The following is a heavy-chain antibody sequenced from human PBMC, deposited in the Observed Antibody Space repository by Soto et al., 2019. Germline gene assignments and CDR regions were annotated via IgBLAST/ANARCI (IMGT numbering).Heavy chain of an antibody. D-gene: IGHD4-17*01. V-gene: IGHV4-59*01. CDR2: IFHSGGT. CDR3: ARGPRHDLGDAYFGN. J-gene: IGHJ4*02. CDR1: GGSISSYY. Sequence: PSETLSLTCTVSGGSISSYYWSWIRQPPGKGLEWIGYIFHSGGTSYNPSLKSRVTISVDTSKNQFSLKLSSVTAADTAVYYCARGPRHDLGDAYFGNWGQGTLVTVSS.